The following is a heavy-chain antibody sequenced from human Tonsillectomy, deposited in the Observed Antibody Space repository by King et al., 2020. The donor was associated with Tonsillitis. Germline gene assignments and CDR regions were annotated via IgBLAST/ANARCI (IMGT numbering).Heavy chain of an antibody. Sequence: VQLVESGGGLVQPGRSLRLSCTASGFTFGDYAMSWFRQAPGKGLEWVGFIRSKAYGGTTEYAASVKGRFTISRDDSKSIAYLQMNSLKTEDTAVYYCTRDAYYDSSGYYSSYYFDYWGQGTLVTVSS. CDR1: GFTFGDYA. CDR3: TRDAYYDSSGYYSSYYFDY. V-gene: IGHV3-49*03. J-gene: IGHJ4*02. CDR2: IRSKAYGGTT. D-gene: IGHD3-22*01.